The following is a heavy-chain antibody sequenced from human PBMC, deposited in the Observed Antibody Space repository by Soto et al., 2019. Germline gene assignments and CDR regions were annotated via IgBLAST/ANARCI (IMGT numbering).Heavy chain of an antibody. CDR2: ISPDSGKT. V-gene: IGHV1-18*01. CDR1: GYTFSSFA. J-gene: IGHJ4*02. D-gene: IGHD3-10*01. Sequence: ASVKVSCKTSGYTFSSFAISWVQQAPGQGLEWLGWISPDSGKTNYAHTVQGRATMTTDASTNTAYMEVRSLRSDDTAVYYCARCVSGTYYGTGSDYWGQGTQVTVSS. CDR3: ARCVSGTYYGTGSDY.